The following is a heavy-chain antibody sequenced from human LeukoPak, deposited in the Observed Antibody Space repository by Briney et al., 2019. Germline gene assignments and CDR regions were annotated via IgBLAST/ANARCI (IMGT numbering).Heavy chain of an antibody. Sequence: GGSLRLSCGASGFTFSSYWMHWVRQAPGKGLVWVSSMSTDGSSTTYAESVRGRFTISRDNAKNTLYLQMNSLRAEDTAVYYCARGSHVLMVYAPFDYWGQGTLVTVSS. J-gene: IGHJ4*02. CDR3: ARGSHVLMVYAPFDY. CDR1: GFTFSSYW. CDR2: MSTDGSST. V-gene: IGHV3-74*03. D-gene: IGHD2-8*01.